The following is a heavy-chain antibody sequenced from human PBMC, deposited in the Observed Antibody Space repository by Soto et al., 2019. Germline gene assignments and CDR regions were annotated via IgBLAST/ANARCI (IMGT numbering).Heavy chain of an antibody. D-gene: IGHD6-13*01. V-gene: IGHV1-8*02. CDR2: MNPINGAT. CDR1: GYDFTSYD. CDR3: GRGPSPRAPAGGTPYYYAMDV. Sequence: ASVKVSWKACGYDFTSYDINWLLQSSLQVLEWMGWMNPINGATGSARRYQGRVSMTRNTATNTAYLELTSLRSDDTAVYYCGRGPSPRAPAGGTPYYYAMDVWGQGTTVTVSS. J-gene: IGHJ6*02.